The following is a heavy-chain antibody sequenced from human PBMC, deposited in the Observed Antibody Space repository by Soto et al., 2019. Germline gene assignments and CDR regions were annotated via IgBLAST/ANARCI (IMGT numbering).Heavy chain of an antibody. CDR2: ISYDGKNK. CDR1: GFTFSRFG. V-gene: IGHV3-30*18. Sequence: GGSLRLSCAASGFTFSRFGMHWVRQAPGKGLEWVATISYDGKNKYYVDSVKGRFTISRDNSKNTLYLQMNSLRAEDTAVYYCEKDVLGQQRANDYWGQGSLVTVSS. D-gene: IGHD1-26*01. J-gene: IGHJ4*02. CDR3: EKDVLGQQRANDY.